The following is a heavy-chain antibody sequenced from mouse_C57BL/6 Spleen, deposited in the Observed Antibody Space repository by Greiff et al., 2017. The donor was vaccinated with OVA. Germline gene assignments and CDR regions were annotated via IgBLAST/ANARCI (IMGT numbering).Heavy chain of an antibody. J-gene: IGHJ2*01. Sequence: QVQLKESGAELVKPGASVKLSCKASGYTFTSYWMHWVQQRPGRGLEWIGRIDPSSGGTKYNEKFKSKATLTVDKPSSTAYMQLSSLTSEDSAVDYCARDVQYSFDYWGQGTTLTVSS. V-gene: IGHV1-72*01. CDR3: ARDVQYSFDY. CDR1: GYTFTSYW. CDR2: IDPSSGGT.